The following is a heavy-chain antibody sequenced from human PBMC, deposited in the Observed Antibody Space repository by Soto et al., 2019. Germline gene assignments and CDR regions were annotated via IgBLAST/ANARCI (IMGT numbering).Heavy chain of an antibody. Sequence: QITLKESSPTLVKPTQTLTLTCTFSGFSLSSSGVGVGWIRQPPGKALEWLALIYWNDDKRYSPSLKRRLTLTKDTSKIPAVHTMTNVDPVDTATYCCAHRRCDYHGSGKYTSFDPWGQGTLVTVSS. D-gene: IGHD3-10*01. CDR2: IYWNDDK. V-gene: IGHV2-5*01. CDR3: AHRRCDYHGSGKYTSFDP. CDR1: GFSLSSSGVG. J-gene: IGHJ5*02.